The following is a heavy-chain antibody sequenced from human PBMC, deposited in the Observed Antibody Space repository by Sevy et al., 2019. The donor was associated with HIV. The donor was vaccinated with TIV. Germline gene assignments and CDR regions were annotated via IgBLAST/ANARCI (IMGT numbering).Heavy chain of an antibody. CDR3: VRDLSGYEEYYYYYYYIDV. D-gene: IGHD5-12*01. V-gene: IGHV3-48*02. CDR1: GFTFSSYS. J-gene: IGHJ6*03. Sequence: GGSLRISCAASGFTFSSYSMNWVRQAPGKGLEWVSYISSSSSTIYYADSVKGRFTISRDNAKNSLYLQMNSLRDEDTAVYYCVRDLSGYEEYYYYYYYIDVRGKGTTVTVSS. CDR2: ISSSSSTI.